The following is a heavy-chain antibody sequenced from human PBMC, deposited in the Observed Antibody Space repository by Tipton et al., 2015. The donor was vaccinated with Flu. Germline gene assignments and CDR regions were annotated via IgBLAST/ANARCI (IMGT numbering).Heavy chain of an antibody. Sequence: GSLRLSCAASGFTFSDYYMSWIRQAPGKGPEWVSYISSSGSTIYYADSVKGRFTISRDNAKNSLYLQMNSLRAEDTAVYYCASLYCSGGSCYEYFQHWGQGTLVTVSS. J-gene: IGHJ1*01. D-gene: IGHD2-15*01. CDR3: ASLYCSGGSCYEYFQH. CDR1: GFTFSDYY. CDR2: ISSSGSTI. V-gene: IGHV3-11*04.